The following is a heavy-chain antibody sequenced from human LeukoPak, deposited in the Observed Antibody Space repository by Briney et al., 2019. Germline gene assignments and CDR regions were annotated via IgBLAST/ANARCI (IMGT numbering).Heavy chain of an antibody. CDR2: INPSGGST. J-gene: IGHJ4*02. CDR3: ARASSVTIYVFDY. D-gene: IGHD4-17*01. CDR1: GYTFTSYY. Sequence: GASVKVSCKASGYTFTSYYMHWVRQAPGQGLEWMGIINPSGGSTSYAQKFQGRVTMTRDMSTSTDYMELSSLRSEDTAVYYCARASSVTIYVFDYWGQGTLVTVSS. V-gene: IGHV1-46*01.